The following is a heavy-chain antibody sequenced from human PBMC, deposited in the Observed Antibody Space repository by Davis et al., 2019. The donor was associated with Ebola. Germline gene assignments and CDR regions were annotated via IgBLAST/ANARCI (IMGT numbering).Heavy chain of an antibody. D-gene: IGHD3-10*01. Sequence: PSETLSLTCTVSGGSISSSTYYWGWVRQAPGKGLEWVSLIGGGGDDTYYPDSVKGRFTISRDNSRNMLFLQMNSLRADDTAVYYCAKDSRGYNKPFDYWGQGTLVTVSS. CDR2: IGGGGDDT. J-gene: IGHJ4*02. CDR1: GGSISSSTYY. V-gene: IGHV3-23*01. CDR3: AKDSRGYNKPFDY.